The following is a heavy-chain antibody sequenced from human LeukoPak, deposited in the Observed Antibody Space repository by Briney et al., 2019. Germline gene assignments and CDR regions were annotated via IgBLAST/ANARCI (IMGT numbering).Heavy chain of an antibody. CDR3: ARVIAAAGIDY. Sequence: GGSLRLSCAASGFTFSSCSMNWVRQAPGKGLEWVSSISSSSSYIYYADSVKGRFTISRDNAKNSLYLQMNSLRAEDTAVYYCARVIAAAGIDYWGQGTLVTVSS. J-gene: IGHJ4*02. V-gene: IGHV3-21*01. CDR2: ISSSSSYI. CDR1: GFTFSSCS. D-gene: IGHD6-13*01.